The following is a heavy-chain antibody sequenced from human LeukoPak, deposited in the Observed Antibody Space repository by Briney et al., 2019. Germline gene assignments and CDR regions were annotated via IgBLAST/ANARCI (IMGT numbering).Heavy chain of an antibody. V-gene: IGHV4-4*07. CDR1: GGSISSYY. CDR2: IYTSGST. CDR3: AREPEQWLVRSWFDP. Sequence: SETLSLTCTVSGGSISSYYWSWIRQPAGRGLEWIGRIYTSGSTNYNPSLKSRVTMSVDTSKNQFSLKLSSVTAADTAVYNCAREPEQWLVRSWFDPWGQGTLVTVSS. J-gene: IGHJ5*02. D-gene: IGHD6-19*01.